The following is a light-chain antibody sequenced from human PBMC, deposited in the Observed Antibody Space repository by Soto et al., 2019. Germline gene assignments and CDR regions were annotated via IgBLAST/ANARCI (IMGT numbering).Light chain of an antibody. CDR1: SGDVGGYNY. V-gene: IGLV2-14*01. Sequence: QSALTQPASVSGSPGQSITISCTGTSGDVGGYNYVSWYQQHPGKAPKLMIYDVSNRPSGVSNRFSGSKSGNTASLTISGLQAEDEADYYCSSFTFTSTLVVFGGGTKLTVL. CDR3: SSFTFTSTLVV. CDR2: DVS. J-gene: IGLJ2*01.